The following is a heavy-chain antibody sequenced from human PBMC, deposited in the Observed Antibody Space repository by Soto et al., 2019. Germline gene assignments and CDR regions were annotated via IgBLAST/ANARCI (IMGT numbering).Heavy chain of an antibody. CDR1: GYSFTSYW. CDR3: ARHSRTAAGTDWFDP. V-gene: IGHV5-10-1*01. J-gene: IGHJ5*02. D-gene: IGHD6-13*01. CDR2: IDPSDSYT. Sequence: GESLKISCQGSGYSFTSYWISWVRQMPGKGLEWMGRIDPSDSYTNYSPSFQGHVTISADKSISTAYLQWSSLKASDTAMYYCARHSRTAAGTDWFDPWGQGTLVTVSS.